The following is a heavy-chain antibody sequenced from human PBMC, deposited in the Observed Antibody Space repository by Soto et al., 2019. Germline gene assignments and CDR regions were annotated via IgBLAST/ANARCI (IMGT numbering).Heavy chain of an antibody. CDR2: ISWDGGST. D-gene: IGHD6-19*01. Sequence: GGSLRLSCTASGFTFDDYTMHWVRQAPGKGLEWVSLISWDGGSTYYADSVKGRFTISRDNSKNSLYLQMNSLRTEDTALYYCAKASGWDTYYFDYWGQGTLVTVSS. CDR3: AKASGWDTYYFDY. J-gene: IGHJ4*02. V-gene: IGHV3-43*01. CDR1: GFTFDDYT.